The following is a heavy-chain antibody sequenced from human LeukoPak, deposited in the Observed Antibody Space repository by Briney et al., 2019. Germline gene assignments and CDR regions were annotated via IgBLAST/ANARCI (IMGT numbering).Heavy chain of an antibody. V-gene: IGHV1-69*04. D-gene: IGHD3-3*01. CDR2: IIPILGIA. CDR1: GGTFSSYT. J-gene: IGHJ6*03. Sequence: ASVKLSCKASGGTFSSYTISWVRQAPGHGLEWMGRIIPILGIANYAQKFQGRVTITADKSTSTAYMELSSLRSEDTAVYYCAREGGGLRFLEWLHNYYYCYMDVWGKGTTVTVSS. CDR3: AREGGGLRFLEWLHNYYYCYMDV.